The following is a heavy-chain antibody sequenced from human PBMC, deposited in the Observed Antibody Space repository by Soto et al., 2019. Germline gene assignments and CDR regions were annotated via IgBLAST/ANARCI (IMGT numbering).Heavy chain of an antibody. CDR2: IYDSETT. J-gene: IGHJ6*02. CDR1: GGSINSDDSY. Sequence: QVQLQESGPGLVKPSQTLSLTCTVSGGSINSDDSYWSWSRQPPGRVLEWIGYIYDSETTYYNPSLKSRVTISVAASKNQFSLKLNSVTAADTAVYYCARDRQSEIVAMLASNGMDVWGQGTTVIVSS. D-gene: IGHD5-12*01. V-gene: IGHV4-30-4*01. CDR3: ARDRQSEIVAMLASNGMDV.